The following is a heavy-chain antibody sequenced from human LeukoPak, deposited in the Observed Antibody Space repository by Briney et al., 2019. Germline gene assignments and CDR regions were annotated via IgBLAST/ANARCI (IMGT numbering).Heavy chain of an antibody. CDR2: ISGSGGST. CDR3: AKEKAYYYDSSGYYTASQPFDY. Sequence: PGGSLRLSCAASGFTFSSYAMSWVRQAPGKGLEWVSAISGSGGSTYYADSVKGRFTISRDNSKNTLYLQMNSLRAEDTAVYYCAKEKAYYYDSSGYYTASQPFDYWGQGTLVTVSS. J-gene: IGHJ4*02. CDR1: GFTFSSYA. D-gene: IGHD3-22*01. V-gene: IGHV3-23*01.